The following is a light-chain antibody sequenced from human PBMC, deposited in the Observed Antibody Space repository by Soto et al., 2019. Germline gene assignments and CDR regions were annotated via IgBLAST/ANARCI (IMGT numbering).Light chain of an antibody. CDR1: QSFSSN. V-gene: IGKV3-15*01. J-gene: IGKJ5*01. Sequence: EIVMTHSPATLSVSPGERATLSSSASQSFSSNVAWYQQKPGQAPRLLIYGASTRATGIPARFSGSGSGTEFTLTISSLQSEDFAVYYCQQYNNWPPITFGQGTRLEIK. CDR3: QQYNNWPPIT. CDR2: GAS.